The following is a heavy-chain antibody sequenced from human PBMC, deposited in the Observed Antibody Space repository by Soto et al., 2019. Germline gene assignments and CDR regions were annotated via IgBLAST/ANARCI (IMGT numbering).Heavy chain of an antibody. Sequence: PGGSLRLSCAASGFTFISYAMHLFRHSPVKGLEWVAVISYDGSNKYYADSVKGRFTISRDNSKNTLYLQMNSLRAEDTAVYYCAREVGLYAFDIWGQGTMVTV. D-gene: IGHD1-26*01. CDR3: AREVGLYAFDI. CDR2: ISYDGSNK. J-gene: IGHJ3*02. CDR1: GFTFISYA. V-gene: IGHV3-30-3*01.